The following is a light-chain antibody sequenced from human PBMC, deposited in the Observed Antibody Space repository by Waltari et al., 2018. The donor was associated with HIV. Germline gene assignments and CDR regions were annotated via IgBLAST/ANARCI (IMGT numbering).Light chain of an antibody. CDR2: DVS. CDR3: SSYAGSNILV. Sequence: QSALTQPPSASGSPGQSVTISCTGTSSDVGGYNYVSWYRQYLGNAPKLMIYDVSKRPSGVPDRFSGSKSVNTASLTVSGLQAEDEADYYCSSYAGSNILVFGGGTKLTVL. V-gene: IGLV2-8*01. CDR1: SSDVGGYNY. J-gene: IGLJ3*02.